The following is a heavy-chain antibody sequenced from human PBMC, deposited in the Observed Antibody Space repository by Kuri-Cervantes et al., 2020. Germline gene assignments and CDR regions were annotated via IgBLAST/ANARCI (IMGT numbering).Heavy chain of an antibody. D-gene: IGHD6-13*01. CDR1: GYTFTGYY. CDR3: ATSYSSSWYVYYYYYYMDV. J-gene: IGHJ6*03. V-gene: IGHV1-2*02. Sequence: ASVKVSCKASGYTFTGYYIHWVRQAPGQGLEWMGWINPNSGGTNYAQKFQGRVTMTRDTSISTAYMELSRLRSDDTAVYYCATSYSSSWYVYYYYYYMDVWGKGTTVTVSS. CDR2: INPNSGGT.